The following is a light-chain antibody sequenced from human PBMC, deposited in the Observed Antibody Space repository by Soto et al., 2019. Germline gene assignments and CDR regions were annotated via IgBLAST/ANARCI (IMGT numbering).Light chain of an antibody. Sequence: EIVLTQSPATLSLSPGDRATLSCRASQSVTTYLAWYQQKPGQAPRLLIYGASNRATGIPARFSGSGSGTDFTLTISSLEPEDFAVYYCQQRSDWPPVYTFGQGTKQEI. V-gene: IGKV3-11*01. CDR1: QSVTTY. J-gene: IGKJ2*01. CDR3: QQRSDWPPVYT. CDR2: GAS.